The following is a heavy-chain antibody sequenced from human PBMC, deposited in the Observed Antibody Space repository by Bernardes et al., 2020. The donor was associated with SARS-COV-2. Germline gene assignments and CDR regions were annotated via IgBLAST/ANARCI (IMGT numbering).Heavy chain of an antibody. Sequence: SETLSLTCTVSGGSISSGGYYWSWIRQHPGKGLEWIGYIYYSGSTYYNPSLKSRVTISVDTSKNQFSLKLSSVTAADTAVYYCARDRFFRYTTLYYYYGMDVWGQGTTVTVSS. CDR1: GGSISSGGYY. CDR2: IYYSGST. V-gene: IGHV4-31*03. D-gene: IGHD3-3*01. J-gene: IGHJ6*02. CDR3: ARDRFFRYTTLYYYYGMDV.